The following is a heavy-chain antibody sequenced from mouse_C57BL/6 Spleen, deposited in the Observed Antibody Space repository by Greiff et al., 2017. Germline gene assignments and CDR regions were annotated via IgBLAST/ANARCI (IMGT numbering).Heavy chain of an antibody. CDR2: ISSGSSTI. Sequence: EVQGVESGGGLVKPGGSLKLSCAASGFTFSDYGMHWVRQAPEKGLEWVAYISSGSSTIYYADTVKGRFTISRDNAKNTLFLQMTSLRSEDTAMYYCARPYGYDEYYFEYWGQGTTLTVSS. D-gene: IGHD2-2*01. CDR1: GFTFSDYG. V-gene: IGHV5-17*01. CDR3: ARPYGYDEYYFEY. J-gene: IGHJ2*01.